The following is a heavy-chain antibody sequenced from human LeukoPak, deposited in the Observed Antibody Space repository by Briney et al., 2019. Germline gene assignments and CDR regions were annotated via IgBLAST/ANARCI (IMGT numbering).Heavy chain of an antibody. V-gene: IGHV4-59*12. D-gene: IGHD2-15*01. CDR2: IFYSGSTNYNPFDSGST. J-gene: IGHJ5*02. Sequence: SETLSLTCTVSGGSIRSYYWSWIRQPPGKGLEWIGYIFYSGSTNYNPFDSGSTNYNPSLKSRVTISGDTSKNQFSLKLTSVTAADTAVYYCAVEPYCSGGSCYLPWGQGTLVTVSS. CDR1: GGSIRSYY. CDR3: AVEPYCSGGSCYLP.